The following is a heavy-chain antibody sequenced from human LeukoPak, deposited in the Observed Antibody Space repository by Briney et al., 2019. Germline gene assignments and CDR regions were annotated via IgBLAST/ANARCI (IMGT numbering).Heavy chain of an antibody. J-gene: IGHJ4*02. CDR3: HNWLNDY. CDR1: GFTFSSYG. CDR2: ISYDGSNK. Sequence: GGSLRLSCAASGFTFSSYGMHWVRQAPGKGLEWVAVISYDGSNKYYADYVKGRFTISRDNSKNTLYLQMNSLRAEDTAVYYCHNWLNDYWGQGTLVTVSS. D-gene: IGHD1-20*01. V-gene: IGHV3-30*03.